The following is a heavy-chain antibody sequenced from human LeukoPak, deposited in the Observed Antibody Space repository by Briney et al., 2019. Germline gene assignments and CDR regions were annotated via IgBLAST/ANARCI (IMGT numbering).Heavy chain of an antibody. CDR3: ARGNYDILTGYSVPLA. CDR2: ISAYNGNT. D-gene: IGHD3-9*01. Sequence: ASVKVSCKASGYTFTSYGISWVRQAPGQGLEWMGWISAYNGNTNYAQKLQGRVTMTTDTSTSTAYMELRSLRSDDTAVYYCARGNYDILTGYSVPLAWGQGTLVTVSS. V-gene: IGHV1-18*01. CDR1: GYTFTSYG. J-gene: IGHJ4*02.